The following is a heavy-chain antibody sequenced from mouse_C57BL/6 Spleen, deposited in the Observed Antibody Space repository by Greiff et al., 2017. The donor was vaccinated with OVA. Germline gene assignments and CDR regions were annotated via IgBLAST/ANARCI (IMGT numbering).Heavy chain of an antibody. V-gene: IGHV3-1*01. Sequence: EVQLQESGPGMVKPSQSLSLTCTVTGYSITSGYDWHWIRHFPGNKLEWMGYISYSGSTNYNPSLKSRISITHDTSKNHFFLKLNSVTTEDTATYYCARADGYYGAMDYWGQGTSVTVSS. J-gene: IGHJ4*01. CDR2: ISYSGST. CDR1: GYSITSGYD. CDR3: ARADGYYGAMDY. D-gene: IGHD2-3*01.